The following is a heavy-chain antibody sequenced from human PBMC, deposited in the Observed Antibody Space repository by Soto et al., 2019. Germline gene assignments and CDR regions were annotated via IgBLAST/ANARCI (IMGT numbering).Heavy chain of an antibody. CDR3: ARNITMVRGVYYYYYGMDV. CDR2: IYYSGST. Sequence: SETLSLTCTVSGGSISSGDYYWSWIRQPPGKGLEWIGYIYYSGSTYYNPSLKSRVTISVDTSKNQFSLKLSSVTAADTAVYYCARNITMVRGVYYYYYGMDVWGQGTTVTVS. CDR1: GGSISSGDYY. D-gene: IGHD3-10*01. V-gene: IGHV4-30-4*01. J-gene: IGHJ6*02.